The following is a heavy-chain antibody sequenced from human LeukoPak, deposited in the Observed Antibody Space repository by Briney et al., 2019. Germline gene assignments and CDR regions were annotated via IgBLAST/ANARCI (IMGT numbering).Heavy chain of an antibody. CDR2: INGDGSNT. V-gene: IGHV3-74*03. D-gene: IGHD5-18*01. J-gene: IGHJ4*02. CDR3: AKDKSRDTASQYDY. Sequence: GGYLRLSCAASGFTFSSHWMHWVRQAPGKGLVWDSRINGDGSNTTYADSVKGRFTISRDNSKSTLYLQMNSLRAEDTAVYYCAKDKSRDTASQYDYWGQGTLVTVSS. CDR1: GFTFSSHW.